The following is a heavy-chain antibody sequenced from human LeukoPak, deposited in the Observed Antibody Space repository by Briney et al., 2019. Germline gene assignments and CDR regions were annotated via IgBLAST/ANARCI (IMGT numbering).Heavy chain of an antibody. V-gene: IGHV4-34*01. CDR1: GGSFSGYY. J-gene: IGHJ4*02. Sequence: SETLSLTCAVYGGSFSGYYWSWIRQPPGKGLEWIGEINHSGSTNYNPSLKSRVTISVDTSKNQFSLKLSSVTAADTAVYYCARGVLGRDGVFYVRLSRLFDYWGQGTLVTVSS. CDR2: INHSGST. CDR3: ARGVLGRDGVFYVRLSRLFDY. D-gene: IGHD3-16*01.